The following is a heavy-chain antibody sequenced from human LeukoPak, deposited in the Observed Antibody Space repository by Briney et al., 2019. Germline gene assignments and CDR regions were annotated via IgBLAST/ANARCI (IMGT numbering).Heavy chain of an antibody. CDR3: AKDIELST. Sequence: GGSLRLSCAASGFTFSVAAMTWVRQAPGKGLEWVSLIGASGKSTYYADSVKGRFTISRDNSKNTLSLQMNSLRVEDTAMYFCAKDIELSTWGLGTMV. V-gene: IGHV3-23*01. CDR1: GFTFSVAA. CDR2: IGASGKST. D-gene: IGHD3-16*02. J-gene: IGHJ3*01.